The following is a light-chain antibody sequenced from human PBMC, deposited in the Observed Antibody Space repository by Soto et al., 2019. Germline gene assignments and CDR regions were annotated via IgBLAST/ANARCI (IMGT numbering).Light chain of an antibody. Sequence: QSVLTKPASVSGSPGQSITISCTGTSSDVGGSNFVSWYQQHPGKAPKLMIYDVSNRPSGVSNRFSGSKSGNTASLTISGLQAEDEADYYCSSYTTSSTYVFGAGTKLTVL. CDR2: DVS. J-gene: IGLJ1*01. CDR1: SSDVGGSNF. CDR3: SSYTTSSTYV. V-gene: IGLV2-14*01.